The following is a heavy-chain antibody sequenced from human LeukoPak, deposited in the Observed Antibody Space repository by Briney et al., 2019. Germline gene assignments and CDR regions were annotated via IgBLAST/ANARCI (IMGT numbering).Heavy chain of an antibody. Sequence: GGSLRLSCAASGFTFSNFGMHWVRQAPGKGLEWVAFIRYDGSNKYYADSVKGRFTISRDNSKNTLYLQMNSLRGEDTAVYYCAKDWALLRNYYYYMDVWGKGTTVTISS. CDR3: AKDWALLRNYYYYMDV. CDR1: GFTFSNFG. D-gene: IGHD3-22*01. CDR2: IRYDGSNK. J-gene: IGHJ6*03. V-gene: IGHV3-30*02.